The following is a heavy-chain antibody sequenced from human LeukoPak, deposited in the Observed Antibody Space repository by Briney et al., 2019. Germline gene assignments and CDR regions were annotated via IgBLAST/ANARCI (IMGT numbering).Heavy chain of an antibody. CDR3: ASAIRFLERLYDY. D-gene: IGHD3-3*01. V-gene: IGHV3-66*02. CDR2: IYSGGST. J-gene: IGHJ4*02. CDR1: GFTVSSNY. Sequence: PGGSLRLSCAASGFTVSSNYMSWVRQAPGKGLEWVSVIYSGGSTYYADSVKGRFTISRDNSKSTLYLQMNSLRAEDTAVYYCASAIRFLERLYDYWGQGTLVTVSS.